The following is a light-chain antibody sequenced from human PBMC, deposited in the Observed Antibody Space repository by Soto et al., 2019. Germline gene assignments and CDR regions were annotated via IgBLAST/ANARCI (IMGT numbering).Light chain of an antibody. CDR1: QSVSGW. CDR3: KQYETFSGT. CDR2: DAS. J-gene: IGKJ1*01. V-gene: IGKV1-5*01. Sequence: DIQMTQSPSTLSASVGDTVTVTCRASQSVSGWLAWYQQKPGEAPKLLIYDASALPRGVPSRFRCSGPGTIFSLTTASLQPDDFASYCCKQYETFSGTFGPGTKVDIK.